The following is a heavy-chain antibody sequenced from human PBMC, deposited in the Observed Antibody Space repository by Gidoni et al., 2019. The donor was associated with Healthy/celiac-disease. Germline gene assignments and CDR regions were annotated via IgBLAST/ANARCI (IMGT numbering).Heavy chain of an antibody. V-gene: IGHV4-34*01. CDR2: INHSGST. CDR3: ARESTLFYGMDV. Sequence: QVQLQQWGAGLLKPSETLSLTCAVYGGSFSGYYWSWIRQPPGKGLEWIGEINHSGSTNYNPSLKSRVTISVDTSKNQFSLKLSSVTAADTAVYYCARESTLFYGMDVWGQGTTVTVSS. D-gene: IGHD3-3*01. J-gene: IGHJ6*02. CDR1: GGSFSGYY.